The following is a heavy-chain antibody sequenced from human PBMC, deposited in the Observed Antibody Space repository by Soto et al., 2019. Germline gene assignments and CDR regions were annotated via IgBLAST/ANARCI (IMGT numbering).Heavy chain of an antibody. V-gene: IGHV1-69*06. CDR1: GGTFSSHA. Sequence: SVKVSCKASGGTFSSHAISWVRQAPGQGLEWMGGIIPIFGTANYAQKFQGRVTITADKSTSTAYMELSSLRSEDTAVYYCARDPYSSSSYYYYYGMDVWGQGTTVTVSS. CDR2: IIPIFGTA. CDR3: ARDPYSSSSYYYYYGMDV. D-gene: IGHD6-6*01. J-gene: IGHJ6*02.